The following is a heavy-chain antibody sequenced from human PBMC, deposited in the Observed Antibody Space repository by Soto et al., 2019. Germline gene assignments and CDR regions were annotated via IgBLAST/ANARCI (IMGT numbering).Heavy chain of an antibody. D-gene: IGHD1-1*01. CDR2: INGGGGST. CDR1: GFTFSSYA. Sequence: GGFLRLSCAASGFTFSSYAMSWVRQAPGKGLEWVSAINGGGGSTNYADSVKGRFTISRDNAKNTLYLQMNSLRVEDTAVYYCARDNWNSYWGQGTLVTVSS. CDR3: ARDNWNSY. J-gene: IGHJ4*02. V-gene: IGHV3-23*01.